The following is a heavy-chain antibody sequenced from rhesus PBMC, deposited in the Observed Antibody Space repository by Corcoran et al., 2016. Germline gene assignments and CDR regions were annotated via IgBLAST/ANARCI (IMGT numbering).Heavy chain of an antibody. V-gene: IGHV3-59*01. CDR2: ISNDGGST. CDR1: GFILSDYY. CDR3: TRGGNEAGDY. Sequence: EVQLVESGGGLAKPGGSLRLSCAASGFILSDYYIHWVRQASGRGLEWVSRISNDGGSTWYADAVKGRFTISRENAKNTLYRQMDSLRAEDTAVYYCTRGGNEAGDYWGQGVLVTVSS. D-gene: IGHD3-9*01. J-gene: IGHJ4*01.